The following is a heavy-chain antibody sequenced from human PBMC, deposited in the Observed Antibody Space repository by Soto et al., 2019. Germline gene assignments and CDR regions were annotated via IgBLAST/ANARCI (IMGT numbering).Heavy chain of an antibody. CDR1: GGSFSGYY. Sequence: SETLSLTCAVYGGSFSGYYWSWIRQPPGKGLEWIGEINHSGSTNYNPSLKSRVTISVDTSKNQFSLKLSSVTAADTAVYYCARVPVDTAMVTADYWGQGTLVTAPQ. V-gene: IGHV4-34*01. J-gene: IGHJ4*02. CDR2: INHSGST. CDR3: ARVPVDTAMVTADY. D-gene: IGHD5-18*01.